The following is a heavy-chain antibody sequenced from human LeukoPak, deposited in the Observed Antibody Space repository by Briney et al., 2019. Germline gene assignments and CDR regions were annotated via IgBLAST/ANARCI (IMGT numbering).Heavy chain of an antibody. D-gene: IGHD2-21*02. CDR2: ISSSSSYI. CDR1: GFIFSSYS. J-gene: IGHJ4*02. CDR3: ARARGTAAPSYFDY. Sequence: GGSLRLSCAASGFIFSSYSMNWVRQAPGKGLEWVSSISSSSSYIYYADSVKGRFTISRDNAKNSLYLQMNGLRAEDTAVYYCARARGTAAPSYFDYWGQGTLVTVSS. V-gene: IGHV3-21*01.